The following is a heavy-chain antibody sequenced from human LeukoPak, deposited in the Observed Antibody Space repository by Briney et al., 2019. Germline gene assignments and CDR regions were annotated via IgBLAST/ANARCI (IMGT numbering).Heavy chain of an antibody. CDR2: INHSGST. D-gene: IGHD6-6*01. J-gene: IGHJ4*02. Sequence: KSSETLSLTCAVYGGSFSGYYWSWIRQPPGKGLEWIGEINHSGSTNYNPSLKSRVTISVDTSKNQFSLKLSSVTAADTAVYYCARFEYSSSSDEGGFDYWGQGTLVTVSS. CDR1: GGSFSGYY. CDR3: ARFEYSSSSDEGGFDY. V-gene: IGHV4-34*01.